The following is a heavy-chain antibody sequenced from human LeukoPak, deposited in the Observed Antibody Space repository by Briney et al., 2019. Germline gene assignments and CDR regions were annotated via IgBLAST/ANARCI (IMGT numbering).Heavy chain of an antibody. Sequence: SETLSLTCAVYGGSFSGYYWSWIRQPPGKGLEWIGEINHSGNTNYNPSLKSRVTISVDTSKNQFSLKLSSVTAADTAVYYCARGYCSGGSCHFDYWGQGTLVTVSS. J-gene: IGHJ4*02. D-gene: IGHD2-15*01. V-gene: IGHV4-34*01. CDR3: ARGYCSGGSCHFDY. CDR2: INHSGNT. CDR1: GGSFSGYY.